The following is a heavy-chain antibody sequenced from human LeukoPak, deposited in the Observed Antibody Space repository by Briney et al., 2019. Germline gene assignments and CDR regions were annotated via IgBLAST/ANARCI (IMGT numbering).Heavy chain of an antibody. J-gene: IGHJ6*03. V-gene: IGHV1-2*02. D-gene: IGHD5-18*01. CDR2: INPNSGGT. Sequence: ASVKVSRKASGYTFTGYYMHWVRQAPGQGLEWMGWINPNSGGTNYAQKFQGRVTMTRDTSISTAYMELSRLRSDDTAVYYCARGESWIQLWYYCMDVWGKGTTVTVSS. CDR3: ARGESWIQLWYYCMDV. CDR1: GYTFTGYY.